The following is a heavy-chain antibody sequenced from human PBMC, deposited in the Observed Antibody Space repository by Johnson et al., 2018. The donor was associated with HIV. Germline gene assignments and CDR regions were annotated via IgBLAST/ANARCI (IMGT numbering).Heavy chain of an antibody. CDR2: IKSKTDGGTT. Sequence: VQLVESGGGLVQPGGSLRLSCEASGFTFSNACMSWVRQAPGKGLEWVGRIKSKTDGGTTDYAAPVKGRFTISRDNTKNSLYLQMNSLRAEDTALYYCARGSIMITFGGVIPDAFDIWGQGTMVTVSS. J-gene: IGHJ3*02. CDR1: GFTFSNAC. V-gene: IGHV3-15*05. D-gene: IGHD3-16*02. CDR3: ARGSIMITFGGVIPDAFDI.